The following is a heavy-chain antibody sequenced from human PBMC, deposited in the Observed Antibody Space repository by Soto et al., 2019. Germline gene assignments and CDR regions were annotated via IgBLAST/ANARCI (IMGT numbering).Heavy chain of an antibody. V-gene: IGHV2-5*02. Sequence: QITLKESGPTLVKPTQTLTLTCTLSGFSLSTTAEGMGWIRQPPGKALEWLALNYWDDDERYSPSLKSRLTITKDTTKNQVVLTMTNVDPVDTATDDCAHGSCRSADGYPNPYLDYWGQGILVTVSS. CDR1: GFSLSTTAEG. CDR3: AHGSCRSADGYPNPYLDY. J-gene: IGHJ4*02. D-gene: IGHD2-2*01. CDR2: NYWDDDE.